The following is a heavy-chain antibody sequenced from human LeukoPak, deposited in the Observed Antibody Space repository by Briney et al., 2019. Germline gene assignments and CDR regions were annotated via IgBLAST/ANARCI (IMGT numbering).Heavy chain of an antibody. D-gene: IGHD5-18*01. CDR3: ARSSRGYSYGYSVYWFDP. Sequence: ASVKVSCKASGYTFTGYYMHWVRQAPGQGLEWMGRINPNSGGTNYAQKFQGRVTMTRDTSISTAYMELSRLRSDDTAVYYCARSSRGYSYGYSVYWFDPWGQGTLVTVSS. CDR2: INPNSGGT. CDR1: GYTFTGYY. V-gene: IGHV1-2*06. J-gene: IGHJ5*02.